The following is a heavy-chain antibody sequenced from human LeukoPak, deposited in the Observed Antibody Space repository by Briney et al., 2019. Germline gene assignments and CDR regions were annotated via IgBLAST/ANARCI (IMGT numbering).Heavy chain of an antibody. J-gene: IGHJ4*02. V-gene: IGHV3-66*01. CDR2: IYRDGST. CDR1: GFTFSSYA. D-gene: IGHD3-22*01. Sequence: GGSLRLSCAASGFTFSSYAMSWVRQAPGKGLEWVSVIYRDGSTYYADFVKGRFTISRDNSKNTLYLQMNSLRAEDTAVYYCARDRGAYYYETGYWGQGTLVTVSS. CDR3: ARDRGAYYYETGY.